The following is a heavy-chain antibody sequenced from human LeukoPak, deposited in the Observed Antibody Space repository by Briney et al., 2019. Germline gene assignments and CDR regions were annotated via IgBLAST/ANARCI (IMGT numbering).Heavy chain of an antibody. CDR3: ARDEGIVGATREDAFDI. D-gene: IGHD1-26*01. V-gene: IGHV4-61*02. CDR2: IYTSGST. J-gene: IGHJ3*02. CDR1: GGSISSGSYY. Sequence: SGTLSLTCTVSGGSISSGSYYWSWIRQPAGKGLEWIGRIYTSGSTNYNPSLKGRVTISVDTSKNQFSLKLSSVTAADTAVYYCARDEGIVGATREDAFDIWGQGTMVTVSS.